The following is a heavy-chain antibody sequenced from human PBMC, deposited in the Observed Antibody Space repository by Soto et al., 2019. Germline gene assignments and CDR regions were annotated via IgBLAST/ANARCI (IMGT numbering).Heavy chain of an antibody. CDR2: ISGSGGST. Sequence: PGGSLRLSCAASGFTFSSYAMSWVRQAPGKGLEWVSAISGSGGSTYYADSVKGRFTISRDNSKNTLYLQMNSLRAEDTAVYYCAKGKGTIFGVVITQRLYFDYWGQGTLVTVSS. CDR3: AKGKGTIFGVVITQRLYFDY. CDR1: GFTFSSYA. J-gene: IGHJ4*02. D-gene: IGHD3-3*01. V-gene: IGHV3-23*01.